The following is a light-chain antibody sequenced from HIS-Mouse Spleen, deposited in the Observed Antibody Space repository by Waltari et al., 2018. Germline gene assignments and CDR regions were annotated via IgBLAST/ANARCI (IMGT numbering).Light chain of an antibody. CDR3: QQYGSSPPWP. J-gene: IGKJ1*01. CDR1: QSVSSSY. V-gene: IGKV3-20*01. Sequence: EIVLTQSPGTLSLSPGERATLSCRASQSVSSSYLAWYQQKPGQAPRLLIYGASSRATGIQDRFSGSGSGTDFTLTISRLEPEDFAVYYCQQYGSSPPWPFGQGTKVEIK. CDR2: GAS.